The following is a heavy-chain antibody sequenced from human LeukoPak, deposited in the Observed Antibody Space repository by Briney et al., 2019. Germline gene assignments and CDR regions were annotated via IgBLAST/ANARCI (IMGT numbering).Heavy chain of an antibody. CDR1: GYTFTSYD. Sequence: ASVKVSCKASGYTFTSYDINWVRQATGQGLEWMGWMNPNSGNTGYAQKFQGRVTMTRNTSISTAYMELSSLRSEDTAVYYCAREKRRNTMIVVVTKLRRFDPWGQGTLVTVSS. CDR3: AREKRRNTMIVVVTKLRRFDP. V-gene: IGHV1-8*01. D-gene: IGHD3-22*01. J-gene: IGHJ5*02. CDR2: MNPNSGNT.